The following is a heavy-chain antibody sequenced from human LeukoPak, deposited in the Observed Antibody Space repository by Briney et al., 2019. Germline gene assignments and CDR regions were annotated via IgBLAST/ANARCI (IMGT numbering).Heavy chain of an antibody. CDR3: ARAGTCSSTSCDGGIEY. Sequence: PGGSLRLSCAATGFAFSSYNMKWVRQAPGKGLEWVSFISTTSTYIYYADSVKGRFTVSRDNSKNLLYLQMDSLRVEDTAVYYCARAGTCSSTSCDGGIEYWGQGTLVTVSS. J-gene: IGHJ4*02. V-gene: IGHV3-21*06. CDR1: GFAFSSYN. CDR2: ISTTSTYI. D-gene: IGHD2-2*01.